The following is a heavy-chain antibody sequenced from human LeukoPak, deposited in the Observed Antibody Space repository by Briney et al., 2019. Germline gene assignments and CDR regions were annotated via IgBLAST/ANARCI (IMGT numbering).Heavy chain of an antibody. D-gene: IGHD6-19*01. CDR2: ISWKSDSM. CDR1: GFIFDDYA. V-gene: IGHV3-9*01. Sequence: GGSLRLSCEASGFIFDDYAMHWVRQAPGKGLEWVSGISWKSDSMRYADSVKGRFTVSRDNAKNSLYLEMNSLRPEDTAFYYCAKDGGHSSVLYYFESWGQGTLVTVSS. J-gene: IGHJ4*02. CDR3: AKDGGHSSVLYYFES.